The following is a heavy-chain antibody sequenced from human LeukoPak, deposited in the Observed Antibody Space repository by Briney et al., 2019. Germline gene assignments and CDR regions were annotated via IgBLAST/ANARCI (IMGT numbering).Heavy chain of an antibody. CDR3: ARDEAAYYGSGSYEDY. J-gene: IGHJ4*02. CDR2: IIPIFGTA. Sequence: ASVKVSCKASGGTFSSYAISWVRQAPGQGLEWMGGIIPIFGTANYAQKLQGRVTMTTDTSTSTAYMELRSLRSDDTAVYYCARDEAAYYGSGSYEDYWGQGTLVTVSS. D-gene: IGHD3-10*01. V-gene: IGHV1-69*05. CDR1: GGTFSSYA.